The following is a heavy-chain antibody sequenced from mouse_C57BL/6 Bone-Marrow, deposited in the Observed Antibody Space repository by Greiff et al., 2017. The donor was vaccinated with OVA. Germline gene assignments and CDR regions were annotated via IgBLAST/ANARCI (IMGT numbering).Heavy chain of an antibody. Sequence: QVQLQQSGAELVRPGASVKMSCKASGYTFTSYNMHWVKQTPRQGLEWIGAIYPGNGDTSYNQKFKGKATLTVDKSSSTAYMQLSSLTSEDSAVYFCARRNYYGSSPKDYYFDYWGQGTTLTVSS. CDR3: ARRNYYGSSPKDYYFDY. CDR2: IYPGNGDT. J-gene: IGHJ2*01. D-gene: IGHD1-1*01. V-gene: IGHV1-12*01. CDR1: GYTFTSYN.